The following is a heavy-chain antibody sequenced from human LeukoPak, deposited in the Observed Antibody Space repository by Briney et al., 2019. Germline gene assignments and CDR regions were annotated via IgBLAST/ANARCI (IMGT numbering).Heavy chain of an antibody. J-gene: IGHJ4*02. D-gene: IGHD3-10*02. CDR1: GGSISPYY. CDR2: IYYSGNT. V-gene: IGHV4-59*01. Sequence: PSETLSLTCTVSGGSISPYYWSWIRQPPGKGLEWLGYIYYSGNTEYKPSLKSRVAMSVDTSNNQFSLRLSSVTAADTAVYYCARSTGSTMFIDYWGQGTLVTVSS. CDR3: ARSTGSTMFIDY.